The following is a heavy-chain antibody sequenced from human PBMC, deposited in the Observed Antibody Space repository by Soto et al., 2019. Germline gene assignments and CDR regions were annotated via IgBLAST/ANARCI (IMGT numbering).Heavy chain of an antibody. V-gene: IGHV3-23*01. D-gene: IGHD2-8*01. CDR2: ISGSGGST. CDR1: GFTFSSYA. J-gene: IGHJ3*02. Sequence: SGGSLRLSCAASGFTFSSYAMSWVRQAPGKGLEWVSAISGSGGSTYYADSVKGRFTISRDNSKNTLYLQMNSLRAGDTAVYYCAKIYCTNGVCYFGAFDIWGQGTMVTVSS. CDR3: AKIYCTNGVCYFGAFDI.